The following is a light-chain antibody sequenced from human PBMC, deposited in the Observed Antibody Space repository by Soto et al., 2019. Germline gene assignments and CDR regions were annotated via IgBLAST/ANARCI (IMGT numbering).Light chain of an antibody. CDR2: GNN. CDR3: FSYAGSTYV. Sequence: QSVLTQPPSVSGAPGQTITISCTGSSSNIGAGYDVHWYQQLPGRAPKLLIYGNNNRPSGVPDRFSGSKSGTSVSLAITGLRGEDEADYYCFSYAGSTYVFGTGTKLTVL. V-gene: IGLV1-40*01. J-gene: IGLJ1*01. CDR1: SSNIGAGYD.